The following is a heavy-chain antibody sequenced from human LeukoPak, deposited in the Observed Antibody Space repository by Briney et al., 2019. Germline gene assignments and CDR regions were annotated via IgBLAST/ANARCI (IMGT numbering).Heavy chain of an antibody. D-gene: IGHD3-10*01. CDR2: ISYDGSNK. CDR3: ARGDMVRGVIITPFWY. J-gene: IGHJ4*02. V-gene: IGHV3-30-3*01. Sequence: QPGRSLRLSCAASGFTFSSYAMHWVRQAPGKGREGVAVISYDGSNKYYADSVKGRFTISRDNSKNTLYLQMNRMRAEDTAVYYCARGDMVRGVIITPFWYWGQGTLVTVSS. CDR1: GFTFSSYA.